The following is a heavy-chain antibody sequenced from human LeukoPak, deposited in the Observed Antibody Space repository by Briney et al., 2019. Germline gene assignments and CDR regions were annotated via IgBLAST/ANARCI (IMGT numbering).Heavy chain of an antibody. CDR3: ARDQHWGLYDSKTFDY. CDR1: GDTFSSYT. D-gene: IGHD3-22*01. V-gene: IGHV1-69*04. J-gene: IGHJ4*02. CDR2: IIPILGIA. Sequence: SVKVSCKASGDTFSSYTISWVRQAPGQGLEWMGRIIPILGIANYAQKFQGRVTITADKSTSTAYMELSSLRSEDTAVYYCARDQHWGLYDSKTFDYWGQGTLVTVSS.